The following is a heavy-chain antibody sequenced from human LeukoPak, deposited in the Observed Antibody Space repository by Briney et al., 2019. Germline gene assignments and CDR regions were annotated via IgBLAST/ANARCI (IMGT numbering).Heavy chain of an antibody. CDR1: GYTFTSYD. Sequence: ASVKVSCKASGYTFTSYDINWVRQATGQGLEWMGWMNPNSGNTGYAQKFQGRVTMTRNTSISTAYMELSSLRSEDTAVYYCANCGSTSCYTAGWFDPWGQGTLVTVSS. V-gene: IGHV1-8*01. CDR3: ANCGSTSCYTAGWFDP. J-gene: IGHJ5*02. D-gene: IGHD2-2*02. CDR2: MNPNSGNT.